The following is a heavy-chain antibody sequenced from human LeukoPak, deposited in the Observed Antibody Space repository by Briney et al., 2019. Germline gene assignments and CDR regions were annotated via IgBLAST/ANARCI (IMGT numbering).Heavy chain of an antibody. V-gene: IGHV1-46*01. CDR2: INPSGGST. Sequence: ASVKVSCKASGYTFTSYYMHWVRQAPGQGLEWMGIINPSGGSTSYAQKFQGRVTMTADTSMSTAYMDLRSLRSDDTAVYYCAREMPAAAGSDAFDIWGQGTMVTVSS. J-gene: IGHJ3*02. D-gene: IGHD6-13*01. CDR3: AREMPAAAGSDAFDI. CDR1: GYTFTSYY.